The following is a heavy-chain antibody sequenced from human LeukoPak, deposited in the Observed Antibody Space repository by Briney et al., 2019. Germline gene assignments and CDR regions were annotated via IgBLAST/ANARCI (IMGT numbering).Heavy chain of an antibody. CDR2: ISGDASST. J-gene: IGHJ4*02. Sequence: PGASLRLSCAASGFTFDDYAMHWVRQGPGKSLEWVSLISGDASSTEYADSVKGRFTISRDNSKNSLFLQMNSLRTEDTALYFCAKSLRSASYSSGAVYWGQGTLVTVSS. CDR3: AKSLRSASYSSGAVY. D-gene: IGHD3-10*01. CDR1: GFTFDDYA. V-gene: IGHV3-43*02.